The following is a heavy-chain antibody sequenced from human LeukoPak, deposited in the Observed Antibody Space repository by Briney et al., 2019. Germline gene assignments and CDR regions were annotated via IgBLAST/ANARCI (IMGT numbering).Heavy chain of an antibody. CDR1: GGSISSYY. V-gene: IGHV4-4*07. D-gene: IGHD6-13*01. Sequence: SETLSLTCTVSGGSISSYYWSWIRQPAGKGLEWIGRIYTSGSTNYNPSLKSRVTMSVGTSKNQFSLKLSSVTAADTAVYYCATTVEYSSSWQIGYMDVWGKGTTVTVSS. CDR3: ATTVEYSSSWQIGYMDV. J-gene: IGHJ6*03. CDR2: IYTSGST.